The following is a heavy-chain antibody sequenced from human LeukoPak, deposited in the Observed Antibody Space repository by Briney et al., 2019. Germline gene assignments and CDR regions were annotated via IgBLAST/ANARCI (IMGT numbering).Heavy chain of an antibody. CDR3: ARVSAGDSSGFFDH. J-gene: IGHJ4*02. V-gene: IGHV4-39*07. CDR1: GGSISSSSNY. Sequence: PSETLSLTCTVSGGSISSSSNYWGWIRQPPGKGLEWIGRINYSGSTYYNPSPTSRVTISADTSKNQFSLKLISVTAADTAVYYCARVSAGDSSGFFDHWGRGTLVTVSS. CDR2: INYSGST. D-gene: IGHD3-22*01.